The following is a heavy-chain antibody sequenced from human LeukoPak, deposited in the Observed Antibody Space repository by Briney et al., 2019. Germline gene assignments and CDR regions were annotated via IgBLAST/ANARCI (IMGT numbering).Heavy chain of an antibody. Sequence: PGGSLRLSCAASGFTFSSYWMHWVRQAPGKGLVWVSRIDSYGSSTSFADSVKGRFTISRDNSKNTLYLQMNSLRAEDTAVYYCAKTGGYYYYMDVWGKGTTVTISS. CDR2: IDSYGSST. CDR3: AKTGGYYYYMDV. V-gene: IGHV3-74*01. CDR1: GFTFSSYW. J-gene: IGHJ6*03. D-gene: IGHD7-27*01.